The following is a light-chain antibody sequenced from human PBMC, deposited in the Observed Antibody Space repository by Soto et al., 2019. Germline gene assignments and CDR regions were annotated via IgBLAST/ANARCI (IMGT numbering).Light chain of an antibody. V-gene: IGKV3-15*01. Sequence: EVVLTQSPATLSVSPGERATLSCRASHIISSNLAWYQQKPGQAPRLLIYGASTRATGIPARFSGSGSGTEFTLTISSLQSEDFAVYYCQQYGSTPVTFGQGTKVEI. CDR2: GAS. CDR3: QQYGSTPVT. J-gene: IGKJ1*01. CDR1: HIISSN.